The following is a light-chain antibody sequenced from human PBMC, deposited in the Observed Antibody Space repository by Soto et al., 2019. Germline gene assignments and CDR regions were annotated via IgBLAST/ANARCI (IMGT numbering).Light chain of an antibody. CDR1: SSDIGAYDY. Sequence: QSVLTQPASLSGSPGQSITISCTGTSSDIGAYDYVSWFQQHPGKAPKLMISEVNNRPSGVPDRFSGSKSGTSASLAISGLQSEDEADYYCAAWDDSLNGFYVFGTGTKVTVL. V-gene: IGLV2-14*01. J-gene: IGLJ1*01. CDR2: EVN. CDR3: AAWDDSLNGFYV.